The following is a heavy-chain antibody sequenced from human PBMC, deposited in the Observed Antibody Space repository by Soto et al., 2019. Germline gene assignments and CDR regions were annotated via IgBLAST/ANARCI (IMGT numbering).Heavy chain of an antibody. CDR1: GGSLSSYY. CDR2: IYYSGST. J-gene: IGHJ5*02. CDR3: ARGGGYYYGSGSYFTWFDP. D-gene: IGHD3-10*01. V-gene: IGHV4-59*12. Sequence: SETLSLTCTVSGGSLSSYYWSWIRQPPGKGLEWIGYIYYSGSTNYNPSLKSRVTISVDTSKNQFSLKLTSVTAVDTAVYYCARGGGYYYGSGSYFTWFDPWGQGTLVTVSS.